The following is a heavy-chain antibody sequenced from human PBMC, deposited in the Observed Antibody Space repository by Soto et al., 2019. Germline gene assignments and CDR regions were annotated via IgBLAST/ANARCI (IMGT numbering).Heavy chain of an antibody. CDR2: INHSGST. Sequence: SETLSLTCTVSGGSISSSSYYWGWIRQPPGKGLEWIGRINHSGSTNYNPSLKSRVTISVDTSKNQFSLKLSSVTAADTAVYYCARGWGTIFDYWGQGTLVTVSS. J-gene: IGHJ4*02. D-gene: IGHD7-27*01. CDR3: ARGWGTIFDY. V-gene: IGHV4-39*07. CDR1: GGSISSSSYY.